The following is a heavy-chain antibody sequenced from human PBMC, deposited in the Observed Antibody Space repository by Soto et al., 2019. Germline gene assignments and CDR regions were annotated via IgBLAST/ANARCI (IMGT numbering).Heavy chain of an antibody. Sequence: GGSLRLSCAASGFTFSSYWMSWVRQAPGKGLEWVANIKQDGSEKYYVDSVKGRFTISRDNAKNSLYLQMNSLRAEDTAVYYCARADSGYEMYYYDSSGYCFDYWGQGTLVTVSS. CDR2: IKQDGSEK. D-gene: IGHD3-22*01. V-gene: IGHV3-7*01. J-gene: IGHJ4*02. CDR1: GFTFSSYW. CDR3: ARADSGYEMYYYDSSGYCFDY.